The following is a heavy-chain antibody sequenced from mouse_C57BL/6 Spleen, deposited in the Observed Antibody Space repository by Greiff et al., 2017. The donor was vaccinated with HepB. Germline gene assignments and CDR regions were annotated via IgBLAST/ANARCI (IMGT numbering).Heavy chain of an antibody. Sequence: VKLQESGAELVRPGASVTLSCKASGYTFTDYEMHWVKQTPVHGLEWIGAIDPETGGTAYNQKFKGKAILTADKSSSTAYMELRSLTSEDSAVYYCTSNDYDAAYWGQGTLVTVSA. V-gene: IGHV1-15*01. D-gene: IGHD2-4*01. CDR3: TSNDYDAAY. CDR1: GYTFTDYE. J-gene: IGHJ3*01. CDR2: IDPETGGT.